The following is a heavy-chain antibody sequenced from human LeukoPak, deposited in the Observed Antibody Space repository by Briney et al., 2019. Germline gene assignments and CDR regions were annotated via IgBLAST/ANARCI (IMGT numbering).Heavy chain of an antibody. J-gene: IGHJ3*02. V-gene: IGHV4-31*11. D-gene: IGHD6-13*01. Sequence: SETLSLTCAVYGGSFSGYYWSWIRQHPGKGLEWIGYIYYSGSTYYNPSLKSRVTISVDTSKNQFSLKLSSVTAADTAVYYCARVAAAGMTDAFDIWGQGTMVTVSS. CDR3: ARVAAAGMTDAFDI. CDR1: GGSFSGYY. CDR2: IYYSGST.